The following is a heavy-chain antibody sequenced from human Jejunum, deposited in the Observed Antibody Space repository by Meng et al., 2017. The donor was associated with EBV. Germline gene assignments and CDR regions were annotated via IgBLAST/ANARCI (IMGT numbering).Heavy chain of an antibody. CDR1: GYTFTNHY. J-gene: IGHJ5*02. V-gene: IGHV1-8*01. Sequence: VESGAEGREPGASAKVSCNGSGYTFTNHYIIWVRQAPGQGHEWLGWMNSDSGDTGYAQKFQGRVSMNTDSSINTAYMELSSLTSEDTALYYCMRGSGAGGRDWFDPWGQGTLVTVSS. D-gene: IGHD6-19*01. CDR3: MRGSGAGGRDWFDP. CDR2: MNSDSGDT.